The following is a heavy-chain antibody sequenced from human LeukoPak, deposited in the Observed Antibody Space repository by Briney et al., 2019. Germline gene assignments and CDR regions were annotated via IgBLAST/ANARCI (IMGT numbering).Heavy chain of an antibody. J-gene: IGHJ4*02. V-gene: IGHV3-7*01. D-gene: IGHD1-1*01. CDR2: IKQDGTEK. Sequence: PGGSLRLSCAASGFTFSSYWMSWVRQAPGKGPEWVANIKQDGTEKNFVDSVKGRFIISRDNAKNSVYLQMNSLRADDTAVYFCAREGWNDPPYFDNWGQGTLFTVSS. CDR1: GFTFSSYW. CDR3: AREGWNDPPYFDN.